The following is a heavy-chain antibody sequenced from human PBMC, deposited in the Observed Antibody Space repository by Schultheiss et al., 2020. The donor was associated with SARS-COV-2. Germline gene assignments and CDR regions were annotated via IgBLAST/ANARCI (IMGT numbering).Heavy chain of an antibody. D-gene: IGHD3-22*01. Sequence: ASVKVSCKASGYTFTRNFMHWVRQAPGQGLEWMGWISAYNGNTNYAQKLQGRVTMTTDTSTSTAYMELRSLRSDDTAVYYCARGGPYYYDSSGYYYYYYYMDVWGKGTTVTVSS. V-gene: IGHV1-18*04. CDR3: ARGGPYYYDSSGYYYYYYYMDV. CDR2: ISAYNGNT. J-gene: IGHJ6*03. CDR1: GYTFTRNF.